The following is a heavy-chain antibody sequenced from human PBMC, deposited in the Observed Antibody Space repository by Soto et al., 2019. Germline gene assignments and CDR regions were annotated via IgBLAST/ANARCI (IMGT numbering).Heavy chain of an antibody. D-gene: IGHD6-6*01. Sequence: RGESLKISCKGSGYSFTSYWIGWVRQMPGKGLEWMGIIFLGDSDTRYSPSFQGQVTISADKSINTAYLQWSSLKASDTAMYYCARLRTRAARPYYFDYRGQGPLVTVAS. J-gene: IGHJ4*02. CDR3: ARLRTRAARPYYFDY. CDR1: GYSFTSYW. CDR2: IFLGDSDT. V-gene: IGHV5-51*01.